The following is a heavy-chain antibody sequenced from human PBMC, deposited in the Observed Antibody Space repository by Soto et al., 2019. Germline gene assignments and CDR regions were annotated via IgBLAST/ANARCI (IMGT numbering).Heavy chain of an antibody. D-gene: IGHD2-2*01. V-gene: IGHV2-5*02. CDR2: IYWDDDK. J-gene: IGHJ6*03. Sequence: SGPTLVNPTQTLTLTCTFSGFSLSTSGVGVGWIRQPPGKALEWLALIYWDDDKRYSPSLKSRLTITKDTSKNQVVLTMTNMDPVDTATYYCAHSRPTTLVPAAIPVYYLDVWGKGTTVTVSS. CDR3: AHSRPTTLVPAAIPVYYLDV. CDR1: GFSLSTSGVG.